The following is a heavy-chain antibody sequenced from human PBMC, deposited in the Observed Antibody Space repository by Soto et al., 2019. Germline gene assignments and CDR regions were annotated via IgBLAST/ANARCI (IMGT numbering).Heavy chain of an antibody. D-gene: IGHD5-18*01. CDR2: ISYDGSNK. CDR3: ARDLTAMVNYYFDY. CDR1: GFTFSSYA. J-gene: IGHJ4*02. V-gene: IGHV3-30-3*01. Sequence: QVQLVESGGGVVQPGRSLRLSCAASGFTFSSYAMHWVRQAPGKGLEWVAVISYDGSNKYYADSVKGRFTISRDNSKNTLYLQMNSLRAEDTVVYYCARDLTAMVNYYFDYWGQGTLVTVSS.